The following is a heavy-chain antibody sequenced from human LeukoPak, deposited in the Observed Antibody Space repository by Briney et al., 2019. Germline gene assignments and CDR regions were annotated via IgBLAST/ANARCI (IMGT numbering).Heavy chain of an antibody. J-gene: IGHJ4*02. V-gene: IGHV3-23*01. CDR1: GFPFETNA. CDR3: AKDWIQFNRVFDCFDS. D-gene: IGHD5-18*01. Sequence: GGSLRLSCATSGFPFETNAMSWVRQAPGKGREWVATIGNTETFYADSVTGRFTISRDNSKNTVNLQMNRLKVEDTAIYYCAKDWIQFNRVFDCFDSWGQGTLVTVSS. CDR2: IGNTET.